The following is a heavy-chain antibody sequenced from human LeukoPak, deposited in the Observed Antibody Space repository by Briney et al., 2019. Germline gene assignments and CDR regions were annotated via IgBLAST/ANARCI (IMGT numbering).Heavy chain of an antibody. CDR1: GFTFSSYS. J-gene: IGHJ6*02. V-gene: IGHV3-21*01. D-gene: IGHD4-11*01. CDR3: ARDENDYSNYERANDYYGMDV. CDR2: ISSSSSYI. Sequence: AGSLRLSCAASGFTFSSYSMNWVRQAPGKGLEWVSSISSSSSYIYYADSVKGRFTISRDNAKNSLYLQMTSRRAEDTAVYYCARDENDYSNYERANDYYGMDVWGQGTTVTVSS.